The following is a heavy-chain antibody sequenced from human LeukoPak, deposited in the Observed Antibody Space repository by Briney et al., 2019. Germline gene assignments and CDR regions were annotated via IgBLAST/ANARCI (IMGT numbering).Heavy chain of an antibody. Sequence: GASVKVSCKASGYTFTGYYMHWVRQAPGQGLEWRGWSNPNSGGTNYAQKFQGRVTMTRGTSISTAYMQLSRLRSDDPAAYSCARHPRRHAAPSDYWGQGTLVTVSS. J-gene: IGHJ4*02. V-gene: IGHV1-2*02. D-gene: IGHD6-25*01. CDR1: GYTFTGYY. CDR2: SNPNSGGT. CDR3: ARHPRRHAAPSDY.